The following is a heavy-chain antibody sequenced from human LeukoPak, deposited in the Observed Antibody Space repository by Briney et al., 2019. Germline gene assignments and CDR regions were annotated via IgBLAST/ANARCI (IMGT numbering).Heavy chain of an antibody. CDR1: GFTFSSYA. D-gene: IGHD3-3*01. CDR3: AKIGGDFWSGYYSYYGMDV. J-gene: IGHJ6*02. CDR2: ISGSGGST. Sequence: PGGSLRLSCAASGFTFSSYAMSWVRQAPGKGLEWVSAISGSGGSTYYADSVKGRFTISRDNSKNTLYLQMNSLRAEDTAVYYCAKIGGDFWSGYYSYYGMDVWGQGTTVTVSS. V-gene: IGHV3-23*01.